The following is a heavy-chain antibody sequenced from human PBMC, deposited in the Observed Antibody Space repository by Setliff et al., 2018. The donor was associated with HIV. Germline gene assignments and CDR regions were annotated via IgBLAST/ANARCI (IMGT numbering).Heavy chain of an antibody. CDR3: ARSRSSGYYCDY. J-gene: IGHJ4*02. Sequence: SVKVSCKASGGTFSSYAISWVRQAPGQGLEWMGGIIPIFGTAYYAQKFQGRVTITADESTSTAYMELSSLRSEDTAVCYCARSRSSGYYCDYWGQGTLVTVSS. V-gene: IGHV1-69*13. CDR2: IIPIFGTA. D-gene: IGHD3-22*01. CDR1: GGTFSSYA.